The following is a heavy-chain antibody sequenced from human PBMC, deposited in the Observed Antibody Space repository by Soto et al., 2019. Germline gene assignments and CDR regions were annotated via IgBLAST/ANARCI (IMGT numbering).Heavy chain of an antibody. CDR1: GFTFSSYG. D-gene: IGHD5-12*01. CDR2: ISYDGSNK. V-gene: IGHV3-30*18. Sequence: PGGSLRLSCAASGFTFSSYGMHWGRQSPGEVLEWVAVISYDGSNKYYADSVKGRLTISRDNSKNTLYVQMNSMRAEDTSVYYCAKARGCDRARDYDYGMAVWG. J-gene: IGHJ6*01. CDR3: AKARGCDRARDYDYGMAV.